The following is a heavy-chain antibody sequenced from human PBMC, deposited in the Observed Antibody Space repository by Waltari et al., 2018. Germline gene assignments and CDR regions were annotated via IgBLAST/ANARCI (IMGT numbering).Heavy chain of an antibody. Sequence: QVQLQESGPGLVKPSETLSLTCTVSGGSISSYYWSWIRQPPGKGLEWIGYIYYCGSTNYNPSLKSRVTISVDTSKNQFSLKLSSVTAADTAVYYCARSTPDYDFWSGYPSQVYFDLWGRGTLVTVSS. J-gene: IGHJ2*01. CDR3: ARSTPDYDFWSGYPSQVYFDL. V-gene: IGHV4-59*01. CDR1: GGSISSYY. D-gene: IGHD3-3*01. CDR2: IYYCGST.